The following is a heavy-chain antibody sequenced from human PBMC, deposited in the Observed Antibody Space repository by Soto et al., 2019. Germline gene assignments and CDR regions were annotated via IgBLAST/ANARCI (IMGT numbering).Heavy chain of an antibody. D-gene: IGHD5-18*01. CDR2: IFYSGST. J-gene: IGHJ6*02. CDR3: ACIFSVFYNYGFYYYRMSV. CDR1: GGSISSSGYY. Sequence: PSETLSLTCTVSGGSISSSGYYWGWIRQPPGKGLEWIGSIFYSGSTYYNPSLKNRVTISVDTSKNQFSLKLTSVTAADTAVYYCACIFSVFYNYGFYYYRMSVCGQGTSVIVSS. V-gene: IGHV4-39*01.